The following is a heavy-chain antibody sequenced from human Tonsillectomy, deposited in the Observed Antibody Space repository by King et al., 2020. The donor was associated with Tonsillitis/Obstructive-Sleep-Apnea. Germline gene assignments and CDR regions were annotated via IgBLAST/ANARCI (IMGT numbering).Heavy chain of an antibody. V-gene: IGHV4-31*03. CDR3: ARDHNHQYMPMSMDV. CDR2: IYYSGST. CDR1: GGSISSGGYY. Sequence: QLQESGPGLVKPSQTLSLTCTVSGGSISSGGYYWSWIRQHPGKGLEWIGYIYYSGSTYYNPSLKRRVTISVDTSKNQFSLKLSSVTAADTAVYYCARDHNHQYMPMSMDVWGQGTTVTVSS. D-gene: IGHD2-2*01. J-gene: IGHJ6*02.